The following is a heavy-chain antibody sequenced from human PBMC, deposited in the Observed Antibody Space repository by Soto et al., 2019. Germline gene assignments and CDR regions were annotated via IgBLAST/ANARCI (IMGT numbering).Heavy chain of an antibody. J-gene: IGHJ4*02. CDR1: GFTFSSYG. D-gene: IGHD6-13*01. Sequence: QVQLVESGGGVVQPGRSLRLSCAASGFTFSSYGMHWVRQAPGEGLEWVAVISYDGSNKYYADSVKGRFTISRDNSKNTLYLQMTSLRAEDTAVYYCAKDGEGQQTDWGQGTLVTVSS. V-gene: IGHV3-30*18. CDR2: ISYDGSNK. CDR3: AKDGEGQQTD.